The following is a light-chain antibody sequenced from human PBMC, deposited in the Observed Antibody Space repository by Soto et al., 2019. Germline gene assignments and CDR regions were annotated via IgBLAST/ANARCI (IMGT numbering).Light chain of an antibody. V-gene: IGKV3-11*01. CDR1: QSVISY. CDR3: QQRSNWPST. Sequence: EIVLTQSPATLSLSPGEVATLSCRASQSVISYLAWYQQKPGQAPRLLISDASIRATGIPARFSGSGSGTDFPLTISSLEPEDFAVYDCQQRSNWPSTFGGGTKVDIK. CDR2: DAS. J-gene: IGKJ4*01.